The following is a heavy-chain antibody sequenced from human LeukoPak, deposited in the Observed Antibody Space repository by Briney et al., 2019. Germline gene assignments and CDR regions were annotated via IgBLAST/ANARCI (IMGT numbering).Heavy chain of an antibody. CDR2: IYYGGST. V-gene: IGHV4-39*01. D-gene: IGHD2-15*01. J-gene: IGHJ5*02. CDR1: GGSVSSGSYY. CDR3: ARALGYCSGGSCTRGYNWFDP. Sequence: SETLSLTCTVSGGSVSSGSYYWGWIRQPPGKGLEWIGSIYYGGSTYYNPSLKSRVTISVDTSMNQFSLKLSFVTTADTAVYYCARALGYCSGGSCTRGYNWFDPWGQGTLVTVPS.